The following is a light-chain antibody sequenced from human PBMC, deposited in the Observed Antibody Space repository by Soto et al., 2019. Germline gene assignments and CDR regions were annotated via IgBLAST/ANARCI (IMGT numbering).Light chain of an antibody. CDR2: SDN. J-gene: IGLJ1*01. Sequence: QSVLTQPPSASGTPGQRVTISCSGSSSNVGKNAVNWYLQLPGTAPKPLMYSDNQRPSGVPDRLSGSRSGTSASLVISGLQAEDEADYYCTSYTNSNTYVFGTGTKLTVL. CDR1: SSNVGKNA. CDR3: TSYTNSNTYV. V-gene: IGLV1-44*01.